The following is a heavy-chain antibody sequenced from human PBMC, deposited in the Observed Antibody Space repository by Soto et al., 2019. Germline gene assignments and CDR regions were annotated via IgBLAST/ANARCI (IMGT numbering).Heavy chain of an antibody. CDR2: ISWNSGTI. Sequence: GGSLRRSCVASGCIFEDYAMNWVRQGPGKGLEWVSGISWNSGTIGYADAVKGRFTISRDNAKNSLHLQMNSLRAEDTALYYCAKDVGSYYYDTSAYHYDYWGRGTQVTVSS. J-gene: IGHJ4*02. CDR1: GCIFEDYA. D-gene: IGHD3-22*01. CDR3: AKDVGSYYYDTSAYHYDY. V-gene: IGHV3-9*01.